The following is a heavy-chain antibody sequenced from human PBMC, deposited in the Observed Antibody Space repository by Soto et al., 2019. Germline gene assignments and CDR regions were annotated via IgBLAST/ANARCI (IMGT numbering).Heavy chain of an antibody. Sequence: QVQLVESGGGVVQPGRSLRLSCAASGFTFSSYAMHWVRQAPGKGLEWVAVISYDGSNKYYADSVKGRFTISRDNSKNTLYLQMNSLRAEDTAVYYCVRPYDSSGPDAFDIWGQGTMVTVSS. CDR3: VRPYDSSGPDAFDI. CDR2: ISYDGSNK. V-gene: IGHV3-30-3*01. D-gene: IGHD3-22*01. J-gene: IGHJ3*02. CDR1: GFTFSSYA.